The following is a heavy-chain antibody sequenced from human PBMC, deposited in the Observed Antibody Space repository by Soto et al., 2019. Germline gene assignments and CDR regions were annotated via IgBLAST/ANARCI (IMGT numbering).Heavy chain of an antibody. Sequence: QVQLQESGPGLVKPSQTLSLTCTVSGGSISSGGSYWGWIRQPPGKGLEWIGYIYYSGNTYFNPSLKSRVTLSVDTSKNQFSLNLSSVTAADTAVYYCVRYCSTTKCPFDYWGQGTLVTVS. CDR3: VRYCSTTKCPFDY. D-gene: IGHD2-2*01. J-gene: IGHJ4*02. CDR1: GGSISSGGSY. V-gene: IGHV4-30-4*01. CDR2: IYYSGNT.